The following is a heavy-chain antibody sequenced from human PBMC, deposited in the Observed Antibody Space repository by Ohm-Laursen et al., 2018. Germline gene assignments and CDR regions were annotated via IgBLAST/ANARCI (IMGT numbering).Heavy chain of an antibody. Sequence: GSLRLSCAASGFTFSSYEMNWIRQAPGKGLEWVSYISSSGSTIYYADSVKGRFTISRDNAKNSLYLQMNSLRAEDTAVYYCATASTNKKNRHWGQGTLVTVSS. D-gene: IGHD1-14*01. V-gene: IGHV3-48*03. J-gene: IGHJ4*02. CDR1: GFTFSSYE. CDR3: ATASTNKKNRH. CDR2: ISSSGSTI.